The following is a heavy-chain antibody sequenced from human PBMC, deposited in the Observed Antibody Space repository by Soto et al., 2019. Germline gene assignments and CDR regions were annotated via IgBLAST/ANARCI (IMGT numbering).Heavy chain of an antibody. V-gene: IGHV4-59*01. CDR3: ARTRLRYFDWTLDY. J-gene: IGHJ4*02. CDR1: GGSISSYY. CDR2: IYYSGST. D-gene: IGHD3-9*01. Sequence: PSETLSLTCTVSGGSISSYYWSWIRQPPGKGLEWIGYIYYSGSTNYNPSLKSRVTISVDTSKNQFSLKLSSVTAADTAVYYCARTRLRYFDWTLDYWGQGTLVTVPQ.